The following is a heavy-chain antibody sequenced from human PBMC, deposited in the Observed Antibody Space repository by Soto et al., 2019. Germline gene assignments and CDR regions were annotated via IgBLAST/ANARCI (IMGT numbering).Heavy chain of an antibody. Sequence: EVQLLESGGGLVQPGGSLRLSCAASGFTFSNYAMSWVRQAPGKGLEWVSAIHTSAGSTYYADSVKGRFTISRDNXKNTLDLQMNSLRGEDTALYYCAILPTGYPTWFGPWGQGTLVTVSS. D-gene: IGHD3-9*01. CDR2: IHTSAGST. V-gene: IGHV3-23*05. J-gene: IGHJ5*02. CDR1: GFTFSNYA. CDR3: AILPTGYPTWFGP.